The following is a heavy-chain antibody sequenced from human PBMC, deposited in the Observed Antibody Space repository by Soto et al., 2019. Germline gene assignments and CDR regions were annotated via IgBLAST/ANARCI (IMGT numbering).Heavy chain of an antibody. CDR1: GFTFSSYS. J-gene: IGHJ6*03. Sequence: GGSLRLSCAASGFTFSSYSMNWVRQTPGKGLEWVSYISSSSSTIYYADSVKGRFTISRDNAKNSLYLQMNSLRAEDTAVYYCARDQQLVREWYYYYYMDVWGKGTTVTSP. CDR2: ISSSSSTI. V-gene: IGHV3-48*01. D-gene: IGHD6-13*01. CDR3: ARDQQLVREWYYYYYMDV.